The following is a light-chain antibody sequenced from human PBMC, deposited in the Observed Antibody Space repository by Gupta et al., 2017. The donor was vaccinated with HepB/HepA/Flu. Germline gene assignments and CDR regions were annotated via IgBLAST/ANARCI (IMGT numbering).Light chain of an antibody. CDR1: QDINSY. J-gene: IGKJ5*01. V-gene: IGKV1-9*01. Sequence: DIQLTQSPSFLSACVGDRVTITCRASQDINSYLIWYQQKPGKAPNLLFYTASTLQGGVPSRFSGSGSGTEFTLTISSLQPEDFATYYCQQFNSYTITFGQGTRLDIK. CDR3: QQFNSYTIT. CDR2: TAS.